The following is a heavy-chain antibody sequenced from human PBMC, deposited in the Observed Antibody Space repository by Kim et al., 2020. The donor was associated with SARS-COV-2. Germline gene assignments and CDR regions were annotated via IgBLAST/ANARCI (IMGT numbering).Heavy chain of an antibody. Sequence: GGSLRLSCAASGFTFSEFYMGWIRQPPGKGLEWLSYISNHATTIYYADSVKGRFTISRDNTKNSLYLEMNGLRVDDTAVYFCARGRVAARRFDFWGQGTLVTVSS. CDR3: ARGRVAARRFDF. CDR2: ISNHATTI. CDR1: GFTFSEFY. J-gene: IGHJ4*02. D-gene: IGHD6-6*01. V-gene: IGHV3-11*01.